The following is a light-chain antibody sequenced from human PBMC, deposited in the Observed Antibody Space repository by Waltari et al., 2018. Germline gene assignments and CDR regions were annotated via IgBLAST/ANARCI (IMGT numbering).Light chain of an antibody. CDR1: KWGDKY. V-gene: IGLV3-1*01. CDR2: QDS. J-gene: IGLJ2*01. CDR3: QAWDRSTAV. Sequence: SYELTQPPSVSVSPGQTASITCSGDKWGDKYACWYQQKPGQSPVLVIYQDSKRPSGIPERFSGSNSGNTATLTISGTQAMDEADYYCQAWDRSTAVFGGGTKLTVL.